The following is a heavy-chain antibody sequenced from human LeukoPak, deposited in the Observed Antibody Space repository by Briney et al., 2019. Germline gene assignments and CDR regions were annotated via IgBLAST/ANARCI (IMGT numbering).Heavy chain of an antibody. D-gene: IGHD3-10*01. J-gene: IGHJ6*03. CDR2: INPSGGST. V-gene: IGHV1-46*01. CDR1: GYTFTSFY. CDR3: ASERSTGYYYYMDV. Sequence: AASVKVSCKASGYTFTSFYMHWVRQAPGQGLEWMGIINPSGGSTSYAQKFQGRVTMTRDTSTSTVYMELSRLRSDDTAVYYCASERSTGYYYYMDVWGKGTTVTVSS.